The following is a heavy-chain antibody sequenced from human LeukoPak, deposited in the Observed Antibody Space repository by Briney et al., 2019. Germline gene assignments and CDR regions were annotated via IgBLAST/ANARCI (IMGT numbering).Heavy chain of an antibody. J-gene: IGHJ4*02. V-gene: IGHV3-23*01. D-gene: IGHD2-15*01. CDR2: ISGSGTVT. CDR1: GFTFSNHA. CDR3: AKTSVGEGRIIGSGYFDN. Sequence: GGSLSLSCAASGFTFSNHAMNWVRQAPGKGLEWVSIISGSGTVTYYADSVKGRFTISRDNSRNTLYLQMNSLRAEDTALYYCAKTSVGEGRIIGSGYFDNWGQGTLVAVSS.